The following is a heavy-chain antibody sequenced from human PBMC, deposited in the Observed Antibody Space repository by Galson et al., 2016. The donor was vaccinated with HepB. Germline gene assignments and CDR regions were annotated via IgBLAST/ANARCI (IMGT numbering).Heavy chain of an antibody. J-gene: IGHJ6*02. CDR2: ISPYNGDT. D-gene: IGHD1-26*01. Sequence: SVKVSCKASGYTFTSYGISWVRQAPGQGLEWMGWISPYNGDTNYAQKLQGRVTVTTDTSAGTAYMELGSLRSDDTAVYYCARGGGSAYYGMDVWGQGTTVTVSS. V-gene: IGHV1-18*01. CDR1: GYTFTSYG. CDR3: ARGGGSAYYGMDV.